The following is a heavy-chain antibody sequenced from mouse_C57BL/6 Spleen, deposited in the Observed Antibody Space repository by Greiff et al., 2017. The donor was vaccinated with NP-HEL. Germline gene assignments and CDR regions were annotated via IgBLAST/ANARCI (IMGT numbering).Heavy chain of an antibody. V-gene: IGHV1-7*01. Sequence: QVQLKQSGAELAKPGASVKLSCKASGYTFTSYWMHWVKQRPGQGLEWIGYINPRSGYTKYNQKFKDKATLTADKSSSTAYMQLSSLTYEDSAVYYCATPLGGYAMDYWGQGTSVTVSS. J-gene: IGHJ4*01. CDR2: INPRSGYT. CDR1: GYTFTSYW. CDR3: ATPLGGYAMDY. D-gene: IGHD4-1*01.